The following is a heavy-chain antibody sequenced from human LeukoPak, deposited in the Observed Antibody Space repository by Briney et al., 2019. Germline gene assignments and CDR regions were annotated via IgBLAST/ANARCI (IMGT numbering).Heavy chain of an antibody. Sequence: PGGSLRLSCAASGFTFSGYSMNWVRQAPGKGLEWVSGISGSGAFTYYADSVKGRFTISRDNSKNTLFLQINSLRAEDTAVYYCARGYCSGGSCYPRGAFDMWGQGTMVTVSS. CDR1: GFTFSGYS. CDR2: ISGSGAFT. J-gene: IGHJ3*02. D-gene: IGHD2-15*01. V-gene: IGHV3-23*01. CDR3: ARGYCSGGSCYPRGAFDM.